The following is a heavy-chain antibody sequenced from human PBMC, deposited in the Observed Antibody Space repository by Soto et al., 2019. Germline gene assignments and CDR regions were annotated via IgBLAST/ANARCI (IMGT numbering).Heavy chain of an antibody. V-gene: IGHV1-18*01. CDR2: ISAYNGNT. J-gene: IGHJ5*02. D-gene: IGHD3-3*01. CDR3: ARIFIDELVFGWFDH. CDR1: AYTFTSYG. Sequence: XSVKFACKASAYTFTSYGISWVRQATGQGLEWMGWISAYNGNTNYAQKLQGRVTMTTDTSTSTAYMELRSLRSDDTAVYYCARIFIDELVFGWFDHWGQGTLVTVSS.